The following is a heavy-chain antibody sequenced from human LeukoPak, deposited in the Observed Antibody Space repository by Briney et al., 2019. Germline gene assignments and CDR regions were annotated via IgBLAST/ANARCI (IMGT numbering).Heavy chain of an antibody. D-gene: IGHD3-9*01. CDR1: GFTFSSYS. V-gene: IGHV3-21*01. J-gene: IGHJ3*02. CDR2: ISSSSSYI. Sequence: PGGSLRLSCAASGFTFSSYSMNWVRQAPGKGLEWVSSISSSSSYIYYADSVKGRFTISRDNAKNSLYLQMNSLRAEDTAVYYCARDLGLYDILTGSDAFDIWGQGTMVTVSS. CDR3: ARDLGLYDILTGSDAFDI.